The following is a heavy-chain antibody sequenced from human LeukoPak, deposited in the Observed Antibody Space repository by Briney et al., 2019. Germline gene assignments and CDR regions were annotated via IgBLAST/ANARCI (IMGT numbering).Heavy chain of an antibody. CDR2: IRYDGSNK. CDR3: AKGRDSSGWSFDS. CDR1: GFTFSSYG. D-gene: IGHD6-19*01. V-gene: IGHV3-30*02. J-gene: IGHJ4*02. Sequence: GGSLRLSCAASGFTFSSYGMHWVRQAPGKGLEWVAFIRYDGSNKYYADSVKGRFTISRDNSKNTLYLQMNSLRAEDTAVYYCAKGRDSSGWSFDSWGQGTLVTVSS.